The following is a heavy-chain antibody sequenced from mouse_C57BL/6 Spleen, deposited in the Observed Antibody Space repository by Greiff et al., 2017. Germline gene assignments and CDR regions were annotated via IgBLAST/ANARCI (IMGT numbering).Heavy chain of an antibody. D-gene: IGHD2-4*01. CDR1: GFSLTSYG. CDR2: IWSGGST. J-gene: IGHJ3*01. V-gene: IGHV2-2*01. Sequence: QVQLKESGPGLVQPSHSLSIPCTVSGFSLTSYGVHWVRQSPGKGLEWLGVIWSGGSTDYNAAFISRLSISKDKSKSQVFFKMNSLQADDTAIYYCASLYDYAWFAYWGQGTLVTVSA. CDR3: ASLYDYAWFAY.